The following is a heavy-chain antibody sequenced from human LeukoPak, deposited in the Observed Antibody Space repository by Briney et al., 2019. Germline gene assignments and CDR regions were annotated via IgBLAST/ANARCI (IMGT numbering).Heavy chain of an antibody. D-gene: IGHD3-10*01. CDR2: ITGSGGST. V-gene: IGHV3-23*01. J-gene: IGHJ3*02. CDR1: GFTFSSYA. CDR3: AKENSFLTGRGAFDI. Sequence: GRSLRLSCAASGFTFSSYAMSWVRQAPGKGLEWVSSITGSGGSTYSADSVKGRFPISRDNSKNTLYLQMTSLRAEDTALYYCAKENSFLTGRGAFDIWGQGTMVTVSS.